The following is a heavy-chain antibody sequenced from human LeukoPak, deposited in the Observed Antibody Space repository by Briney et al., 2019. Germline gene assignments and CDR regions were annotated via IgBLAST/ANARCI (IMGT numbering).Heavy chain of an antibody. CDR1: GGSFSGYY. V-gene: IGHV3-23*01. CDR2: ISGSGGST. Sequence: ETLSLTCAVYGGSFSGYYWSWVRQAPGKGLEWVSAISGSGGSTYYADSVKGRFTISRDNSKNTLYLQMNSLRAEDTAVYYCAKGQYYYDSSAGDYWGQGTLVTVSS. J-gene: IGHJ4*02. D-gene: IGHD3-22*01. CDR3: AKGQYYYDSSAGDY.